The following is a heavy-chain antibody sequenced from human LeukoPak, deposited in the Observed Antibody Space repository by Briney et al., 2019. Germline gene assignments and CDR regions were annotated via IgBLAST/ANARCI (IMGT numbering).Heavy chain of an antibody. V-gene: IGHV3-30*03. Sequence: PGGSLRLSCAASGFTFSSYGMRWVRQAPGKGLEWVAVISYDGSNKYYADSVKGRFTISRDNSKNTLYLQMNSLRAEDMAVYYCARGNSNYFHYYYKDVWGKGTTVTVSS. D-gene: IGHD4-11*01. CDR2: ISYDGSNK. CDR1: GFTFSSYG. J-gene: IGHJ6*03. CDR3: ARGNSNYFHYYYKDV.